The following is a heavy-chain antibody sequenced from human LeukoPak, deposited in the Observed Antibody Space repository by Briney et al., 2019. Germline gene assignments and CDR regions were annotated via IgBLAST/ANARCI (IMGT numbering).Heavy chain of an antibody. CDR1: GSSISSGGYY. Sequence: PSETLSLTCTVSGSSISSGGYYWSWIRQHRGTGLEWIGYIYYSGSTYYNPSLKSRVTISVDTSKNQFSLKLSSVTAADTAVYYCARDEGYYYDSSGYYFGYWGQGTLITVSS. CDR2: IYYSGST. J-gene: IGHJ4*02. CDR3: ARDEGYYYDSSGYYFGY. D-gene: IGHD3-22*01. V-gene: IGHV4-31*03.